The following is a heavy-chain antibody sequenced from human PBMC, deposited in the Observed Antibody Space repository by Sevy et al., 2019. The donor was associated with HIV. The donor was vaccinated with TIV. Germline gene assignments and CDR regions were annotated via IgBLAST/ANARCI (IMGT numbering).Heavy chain of an antibody. Sequence: GGSLRLSCVVSGFDIRSNYMSWVRQAPGKGLEWVSHIYAGGTAYYADSVKGRFTFSRDDSKNTVSLQMRSLRVEDSAVYYCASESRSRGSCFFDYWGQGIQVTVSS. CDR2: IYAGGTA. V-gene: IGHV3-53*01. J-gene: IGHJ4*02. D-gene: IGHD2-15*01. CDR3: ASESRSRGSCFFDY. CDR1: GFDIRSNY.